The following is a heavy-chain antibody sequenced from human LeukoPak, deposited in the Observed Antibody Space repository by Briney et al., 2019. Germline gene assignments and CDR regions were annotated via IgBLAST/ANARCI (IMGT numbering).Heavy chain of an antibody. Sequence: GGSLRLSCAASGFTFSDYDMNWVRQAPGRGLEWVSYIRSSSGDIYYADSVKGRIIISRDNAKNSLYLQMNSLRAEDTAVYYCARRAGAYSHPYDYWGQGTLVTVSS. D-gene: IGHD4/OR15-4a*01. J-gene: IGHJ4*02. V-gene: IGHV3-11*01. CDR1: GFTFSDYD. CDR3: ARRAGAYSHPYDY. CDR2: IRSSSGDI.